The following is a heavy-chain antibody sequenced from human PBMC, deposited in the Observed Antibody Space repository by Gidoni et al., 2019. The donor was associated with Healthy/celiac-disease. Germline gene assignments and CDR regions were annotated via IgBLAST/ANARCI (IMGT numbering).Heavy chain of an antibody. CDR2: ISAYNGNT. Sequence: QVQLVQSGAEVKKPGASVTVSCKAYGYTFTSSGISWVRQAPGQGLEWMGWISAYNGNTNYAQKLQCRVTMTTDTSTSTAYMELRSLRSDDTAVYYCARPLQWFGESTPYGMDVWGQGTTVTVSS. J-gene: IGHJ6*02. D-gene: IGHD3-10*01. CDR1: GYTFTSSG. CDR3: ARPLQWFGESTPYGMDV. V-gene: IGHV1-18*04.